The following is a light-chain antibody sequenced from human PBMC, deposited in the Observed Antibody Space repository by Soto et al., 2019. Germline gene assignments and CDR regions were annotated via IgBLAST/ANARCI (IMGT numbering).Light chain of an antibody. CDR3: QQRSNWPPNT. Sequence: EIVLTQSPATLSLSPGERATLSCRASQSVSSYLAWYQQKPGHAPRMLIYDASTSATGIPARFCSSRSGTDFILTISSLQPADFAVFYCQQRSNWPPNTFGQGTKLEIK. J-gene: IGKJ2*01. CDR1: QSVSSY. CDR2: DAS. V-gene: IGKV3-11*01.